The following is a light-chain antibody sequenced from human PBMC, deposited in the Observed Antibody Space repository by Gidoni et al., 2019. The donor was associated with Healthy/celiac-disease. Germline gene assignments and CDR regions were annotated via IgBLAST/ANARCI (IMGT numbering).Light chain of an antibody. J-gene: IGKJ1*01. CDR1: QSVSSN. CDR3: QQYNNWPPWT. Sequence: EIVMTQSPANLSVSPGERATLSCRASQSVSSNFAWYQQKPGQAPRLLMYGASIRATVIPARFSGSGSGTEYILTISILESEDVAGFYCQQYNNWPPWTFGQGTKVEIK. CDR2: GAS. V-gene: IGKV3D-15*03.